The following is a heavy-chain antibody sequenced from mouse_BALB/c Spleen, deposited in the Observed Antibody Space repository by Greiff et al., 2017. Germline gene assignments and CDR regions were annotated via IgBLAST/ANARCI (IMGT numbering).Heavy chain of an antibody. J-gene: IGHJ3*01. CDR2: ISSGGGST. CDR3: ARQGFITTATFAY. D-gene: IGHD1-2*01. CDR1: GFAFSSYD. Sequence: EVHLVESGGGLVKPGGSLKLSCAASGFAFSSYDMSWVRQTPEKRLEWVAYISSGGGSTYYPDTVKGRFTISRDNAKNTLYLQMSSLKSEDTAMYYCARQGFITTATFAYWGQGTLVTVSA. V-gene: IGHV5-12-1*01.